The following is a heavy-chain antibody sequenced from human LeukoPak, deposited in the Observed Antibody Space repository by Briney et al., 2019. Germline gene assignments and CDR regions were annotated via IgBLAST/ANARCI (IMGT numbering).Heavy chain of an antibody. J-gene: IGHJ4*02. CDR2: IYYSGGT. D-gene: IGHD3-10*01. CDR3: ARRTAMGFGELLAYFDY. Sequence: SETLSLTCTVSGGSISSHYWSWIRQPPGKGLEWIGYIYYSGGTNYNPSLKSRVTISVDTSKNQFSLKLSSVTAADTAVYYCARRTAMGFGELLAYFDYWGQGTLVTVSS. V-gene: IGHV4-59*11. CDR1: GGSISSHY.